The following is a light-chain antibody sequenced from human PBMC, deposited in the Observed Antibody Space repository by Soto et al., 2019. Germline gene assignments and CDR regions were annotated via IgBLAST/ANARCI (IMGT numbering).Light chain of an antibody. J-gene: IGKJ1*01. CDR1: QSVSSN. V-gene: IGKV3-15*01. Sequence: EIVMTQSPATLSLSPGERATLSCRAGQSVSSNLAWYQQKPGQAPRLLIYGASTRATGIPARFSGSGSGTEFTLTISSLQSEDFAVYYCQQYNNWQWTFGQGTKVDIK. CDR2: GAS. CDR3: QQYNNWQWT.